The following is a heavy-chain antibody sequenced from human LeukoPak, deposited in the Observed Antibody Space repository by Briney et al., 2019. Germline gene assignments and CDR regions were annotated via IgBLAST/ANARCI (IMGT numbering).Heavy chain of an antibody. Sequence: PSETLSLTCTVSGGSISNYYWSWIRQPPGKGLEWIGYIYYSGSTSYNPSLRSRVTMSVDTSEKFFSLHMTSVTAADTAVYYCATGGLRYCSTTSCLGYWGQGTLVTVAS. V-gene: IGHV4-59*01. D-gene: IGHD2-2*01. CDR2: IYYSGST. CDR1: GGSISNYY. J-gene: IGHJ4*02. CDR3: ATGGLRYCSTTSCLGY.